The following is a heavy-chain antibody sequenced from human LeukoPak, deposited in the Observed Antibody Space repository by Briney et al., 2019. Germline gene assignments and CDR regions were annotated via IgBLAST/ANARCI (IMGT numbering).Heavy chain of an antibody. CDR3: ARGRGWYFDL. CDR2: ISGSGSST. Sequence: GGSLRLSCAASGFTFNSYAMSWVRQAPGKGLEWVSAISGSGSSTYYADSVKGRFTISRDNAKNTLYLQMNSLRVEDTAVYYCARGRGWYFDLWGRGTLVTVSS. D-gene: IGHD3-10*01. CDR1: GFTFNSYA. J-gene: IGHJ2*01. V-gene: IGHV3-23*01.